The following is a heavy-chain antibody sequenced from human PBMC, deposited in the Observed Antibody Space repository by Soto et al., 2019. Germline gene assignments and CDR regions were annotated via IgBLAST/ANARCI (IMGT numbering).Heavy chain of an antibody. J-gene: IGHJ4*02. Sequence: ASVKVSCKASGYAFTSYDINWVRQATGQGLEWMGWMNPNSGNTGYAQKFQGRVTMTRNTSISTAYMELSSLRSEDTAVYYCARARGWFGARALDYWGQGTLVTVSS. CDR3: ARARGWFGARALDY. CDR2: MNPNSGNT. D-gene: IGHD3-10*01. CDR1: GYAFTSYD. V-gene: IGHV1-8*01.